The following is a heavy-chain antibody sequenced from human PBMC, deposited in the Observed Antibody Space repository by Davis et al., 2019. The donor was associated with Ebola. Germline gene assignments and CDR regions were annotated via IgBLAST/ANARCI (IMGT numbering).Heavy chain of an antibody. D-gene: IGHD3-10*01. J-gene: IGHJ4*02. Sequence: SETLSLTCTVSGGSVSSGSYYWSWIRQPPGKGLEWIGYIYYSGSTNYNPSLKSRVTISVDTSKNQFSLKLSSVTAADTAVYYCARGEAVPLWYWGQGTLVTVSS. CDR3: ARGEAVPLWY. V-gene: IGHV4-61*01. CDR2: IYYSGST. CDR1: GGSVSSGSYY.